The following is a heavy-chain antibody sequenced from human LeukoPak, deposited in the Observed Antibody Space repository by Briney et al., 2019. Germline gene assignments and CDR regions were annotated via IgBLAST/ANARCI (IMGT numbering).Heavy chain of an antibody. CDR3: AREYDILTGYNWFDP. CDR1: GYTFTDYY. Sequence: ASVKVSCKASGYTFTDYYMQWVRQAPGQGLEWMGWINPNSGGTNYARKFQGRVTMTRDTSISTAYMELSRLRSDDTAVYYCAREYDILTGYNWFDPWGQGTLVTVSS. J-gene: IGHJ5*02. D-gene: IGHD3-9*01. V-gene: IGHV1-2*02. CDR2: INPNSGGT.